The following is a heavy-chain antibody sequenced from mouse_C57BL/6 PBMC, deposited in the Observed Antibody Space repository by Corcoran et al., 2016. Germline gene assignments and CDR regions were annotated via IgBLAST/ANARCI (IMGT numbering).Heavy chain of an antibody. Sequence: EVQLQQSGPELVKPGASVKISCKASGYTFTDYYMNWVKQSHGKSLEWIGDINPNNGGISYNQKFKGKATLTVDKSSSTAYMELRSLTSEDSAVYYCAGGKSYYFDYWGQGTTLTVSS. CDR2: INPNNGGI. CDR1: GYTFTDYY. CDR3: AGGKSYYFDY. J-gene: IGHJ2*01. V-gene: IGHV1-26*01.